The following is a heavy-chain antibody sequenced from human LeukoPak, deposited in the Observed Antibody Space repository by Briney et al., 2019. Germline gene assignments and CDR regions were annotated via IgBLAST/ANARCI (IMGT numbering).Heavy chain of an antibody. CDR3: ERLYCGGDCYHDAFDI. CDR1: GGSISSYY. V-gene: IGHV4-4*09. D-gene: IGHD2-21*02. J-gene: IGHJ3*02. Sequence: SETLSLTCTVSGGSISSYYWSWIRQPPGKGLEWIGYIYTSGSTNYNPSLKSRVTISVDTSKNQFSLKLSSVTAADTAVYYCERLYCGGDCYHDAFDIWGQGTMVTVSS. CDR2: IYTSGST.